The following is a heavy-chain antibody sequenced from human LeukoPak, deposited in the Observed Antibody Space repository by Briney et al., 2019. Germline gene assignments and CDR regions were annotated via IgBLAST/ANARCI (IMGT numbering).Heavy chain of an antibody. CDR2: ISYGGSA. D-gene: IGHD3-10*01. V-gene: IGHV4-59*12. CDR1: GGSISTYY. Sequence: PSETLSLTCTVSGGSISTYYWSWIRQSPGEGLEWIGYISYGGSANYNPSLKSRVTISLDTSKNQFSLKLASVTAADTAVYYCAKEWGLWFGTQGYYHYMDVWGQGTLFTVSS. J-gene: IGHJ6*03. CDR3: AKEWGLWFGTQGYYHYMDV.